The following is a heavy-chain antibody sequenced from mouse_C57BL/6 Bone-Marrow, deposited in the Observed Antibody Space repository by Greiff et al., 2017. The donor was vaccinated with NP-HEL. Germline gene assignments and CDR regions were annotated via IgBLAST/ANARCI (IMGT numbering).Heavy chain of an antibody. Sequence: QVQLQQPGTELVKPGASVKLSCKASGYTFTSYWMYWVKQRPGQGLDWIGNINPSNGATNYTEQFKSKATLTVDKSSSTAYMQLSSLTSEDSAVYYCARDSGYAFDYWGQGTTLTVSS. CDR3: ARDSGYAFDY. V-gene: IGHV1-53*01. CDR2: INPSNGAT. D-gene: IGHD3-2*02. CDR1: GYTFTSYW. J-gene: IGHJ2*01.